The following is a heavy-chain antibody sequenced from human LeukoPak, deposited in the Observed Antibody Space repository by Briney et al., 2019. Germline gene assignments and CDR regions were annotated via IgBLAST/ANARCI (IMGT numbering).Heavy chain of an antibody. J-gene: IGHJ4*02. CDR2: IRGIGGST. V-gene: IGHV3-23*01. Sequence: GGSLRLSCAASGFTFTSYAMSWVRPAPGKGRGWVSAIRGIGGSTYYAASVKRRFTISRDNSKNTLYLQMNSLRAEDTAVYYCAKARDGDTGDFDYWGQGTLVTVSS. CDR1: GFTFTSYA. CDR3: AKARDGDTGDFDY. D-gene: IGHD4-17*01.